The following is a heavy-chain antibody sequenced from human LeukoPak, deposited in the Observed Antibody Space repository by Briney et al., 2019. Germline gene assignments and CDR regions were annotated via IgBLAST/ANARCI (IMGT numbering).Heavy chain of an antibody. J-gene: IGHJ3*01. V-gene: IGHV1-3*01. CDR3: ARDPTPILGGLDL. CDR1: GYTFTSYA. D-gene: IGHD3-16*01. CDR2: INAGNGNT. Sequence: ASVKVSCKASGYTFTSYAMHWVRQAPGQRLEWMGWINAGNGNTKYSQKFQGRVTITRDTSASTAYMELSSLRSEDTAVYYCARDPTPILGGLDLWGQGTMVSVSS.